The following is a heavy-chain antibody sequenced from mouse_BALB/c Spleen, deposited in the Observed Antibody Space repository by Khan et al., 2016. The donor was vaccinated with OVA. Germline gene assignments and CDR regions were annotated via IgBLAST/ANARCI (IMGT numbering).Heavy chain of an antibody. CDR1: GYSITSDFA. D-gene: IGHD2-2*01. V-gene: IGHV3-2*02. Sequence: VQLKESGPGLVKPSQSLSLTCTVTGYSITSDFAWNWVRQFPGNKLEWMGYISFSGSTSYDPSLKSRLLINRATSKNQFFLQLNSLTTEDTATYYCSRSVYDAYAYAMDYWGQGISVTVSS. CDR3: SRSVYDAYAYAMDY. J-gene: IGHJ4*01. CDR2: ISFSGST.